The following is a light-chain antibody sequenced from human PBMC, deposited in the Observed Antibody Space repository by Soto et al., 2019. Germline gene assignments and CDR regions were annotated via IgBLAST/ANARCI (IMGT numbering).Light chain of an antibody. CDR3: QQSFSTPYT. CDR2: AAS. J-gene: IGKJ5*01. CDR1: QVISTS. Sequence: DIQLTHPPSFLSPSIAEGVTITFPASQVISTSLVWYQVKPGKAPKLLIYAASTLESGVPSRFSGSESGTEFTLTISGLQPEDFSTYYCQQSFSTPYTFGQGTRLEIK. V-gene: IGKV1-39*01.